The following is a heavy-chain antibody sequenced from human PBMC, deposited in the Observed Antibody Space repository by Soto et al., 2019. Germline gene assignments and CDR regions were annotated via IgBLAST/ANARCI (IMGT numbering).Heavy chain of an antibody. CDR1: GFSFNTYA. Sequence: EVHLLESGGGLVQPGGSLRLSCETSGFSFNTYAMTWVRQAPGMGREWVAVINYSGRTPFHARSVKGRFTISSDNSRNTAFLTMDSLRAEDTAVYYSVKQRGSGKTYYYNMDIWGLGNTVIGSS. D-gene: IGHD3-10*01. J-gene: IGHJ6*02. CDR3: VKQRGSGKTYYYNMDI. CDR2: INYSGRTP. V-gene: IGHV3-23*01.